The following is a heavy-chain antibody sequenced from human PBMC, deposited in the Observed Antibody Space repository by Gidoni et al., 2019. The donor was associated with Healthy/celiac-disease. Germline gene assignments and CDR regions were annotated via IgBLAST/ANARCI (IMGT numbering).Heavy chain of an antibody. D-gene: IGHD3-22*01. V-gene: IGHV3-53*01. CDR2: IYSGGTT. CDR1: GFTVCSNY. J-gene: IGHJ1*01. CDR3: ARGPTHYSDSRDYYGAEYFQH. Sequence: EVPLVESGGGLIQPGGSLRLFCVASGFTVCSNYLSWVRQAPGKGLEWISVIYSGGTTYYADSVKGRFTISRDNSKNTLSLQMNSLRAEDTAVYYCARGPTHYSDSRDYYGAEYFQHWGQGTLVTVSS.